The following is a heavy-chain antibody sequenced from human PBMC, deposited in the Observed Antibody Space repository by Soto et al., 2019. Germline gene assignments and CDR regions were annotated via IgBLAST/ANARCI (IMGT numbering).Heavy chain of an antibody. CDR1: GGSISNGGYY. Sequence: SETLSLTCTVSGGSISNGGYYWSWIRQHPGKGLEWIGYIYYSGSTYYNPSLKSRVTISVDTSKNQFSLKLSSVTAADTAVYYCARGRDGYNWRFDPWGHGTLVTVSS. CDR2: IYYSGST. J-gene: IGHJ5*02. V-gene: IGHV4-31*03. D-gene: IGHD5-12*01. CDR3: ARGRDGYNWRFDP.